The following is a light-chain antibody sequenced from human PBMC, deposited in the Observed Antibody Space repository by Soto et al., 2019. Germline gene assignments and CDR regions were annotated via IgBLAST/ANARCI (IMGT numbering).Light chain of an antibody. CDR1: QIIIYW. CDR3: QRSYSPPRT. Sequence: DVRMTQSRCTLCAARGYRSSITCRACQIIIYWLASFQHKAGIAPKLLIYAASSLQRGVPSRFSGSVSGTDFTLSICSVQPEVFATYYCQRSYSPPRTFAKGTKVDIK. J-gene: IGKJ1*01. CDR2: AAS. V-gene: IGKV1-39*01.